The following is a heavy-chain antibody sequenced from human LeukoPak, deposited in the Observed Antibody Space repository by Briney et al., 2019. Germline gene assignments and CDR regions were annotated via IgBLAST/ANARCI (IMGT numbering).Heavy chain of an antibody. CDR3: ASGSLRLFCFDY. D-gene: IGHD1-26*01. CDR1: GFTVSSNY. V-gene: IGHV3-53*01. Sequence: SGGSLRLSCAASGFTVSSNYMSWVRQAPEKGLEWVSVIYSDGYTYYAGSVKGRFTISRDNSKNTLYLQMNSLRAEDTAVYYCASGSLRLFCFDYWGQGTLVTVSS. CDR2: IYSDGYT. J-gene: IGHJ4*02.